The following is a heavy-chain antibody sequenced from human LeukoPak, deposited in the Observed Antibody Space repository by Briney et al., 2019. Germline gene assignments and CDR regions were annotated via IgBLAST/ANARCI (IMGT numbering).Heavy chain of an antibody. CDR1: GFTFSSYG. CDR3: AKDQSSSGWTG. D-gene: IGHD6-19*01. J-gene: IGHJ4*02. CDR2: ISYDGSNK. V-gene: IGHV3-30*18. Sequence: GGSLRLSCAASGFTFSSYGMHWVRQAPSKGLEWVAVISYDGSNKYYADSVKGRFTISRDNSKNTLYLQMNSLRAEDTAVYYCAKDQSSSGWTGWGQGTLVTVSS.